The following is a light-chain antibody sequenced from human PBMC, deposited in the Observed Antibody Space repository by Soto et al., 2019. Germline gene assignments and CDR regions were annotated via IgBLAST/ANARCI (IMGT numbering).Light chain of an antibody. Sequence: EIVMTQSPATLSVSPGERATLSCRASQSVSILLAWYQQKPGQTPRLLISGASTRATEFPARFSGDGSGTEFTLSISSLQSEDFAVYYCQQYSDWPWTFGQGTKVDIK. CDR2: GAS. V-gene: IGKV3-15*01. CDR3: QQYSDWPWT. CDR1: QSVSIL. J-gene: IGKJ1*01.